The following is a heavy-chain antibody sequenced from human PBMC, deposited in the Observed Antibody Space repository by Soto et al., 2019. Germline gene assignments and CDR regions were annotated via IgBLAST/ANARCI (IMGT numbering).Heavy chain of an antibody. CDR1: GGSIINGNYS. V-gene: IGHV4-30-2*01. CDR2: IYHSGST. CDR3: ASRFVDSATGYFDR. D-gene: IGHD5-12*01. Sequence: TLSLTCLVAGGSIINGNYSWTWIRQPPGKALEWIGYIYHSGSTYYNPSLRSRVTLSVDRSKNQFSLSMKSMTAADTAVYYCASRFVDSATGYFDRWGQGSLVTVSS. J-gene: IGHJ4*02.